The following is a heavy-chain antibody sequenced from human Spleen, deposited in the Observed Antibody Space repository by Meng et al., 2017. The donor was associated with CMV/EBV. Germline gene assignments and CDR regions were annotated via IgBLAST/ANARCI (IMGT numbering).Heavy chain of an antibody. CDR3: ARPGSSWYYYYYGMDV. V-gene: IGHV3-30*19. Sequence: GESLKISCAASGFTFSSYGMHWVRQAPGKGLEWVAVISYDGSNKYYADSVEGRFTISRDNSKNTLYLQMNSLRAEDTAVYYCARPGSSWYYYYYGMDVWGQGTTVTVSS. CDR1: GFTFSSYG. J-gene: IGHJ6*02. CDR2: ISYDGSNK. D-gene: IGHD6-6*01.